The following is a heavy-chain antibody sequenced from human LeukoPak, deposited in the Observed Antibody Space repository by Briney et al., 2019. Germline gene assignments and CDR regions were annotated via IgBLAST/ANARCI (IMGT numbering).Heavy chain of an antibody. J-gene: IGHJ5*02. CDR3: ARLMDSSGYPWFDP. Sequence: GGSLRLSCAASGFTFSDYYMNWVRQAPGKGLEWVPSISSSSSYIYYADSVKGRFTISRDNAKNSLYLQMNSLRAEDTAVYYCARLMDSSGYPWFDPWGQGTLVTVSS. D-gene: IGHD3-22*01. CDR1: GFTFSDYY. V-gene: IGHV3-21*01. CDR2: ISSSSSYI.